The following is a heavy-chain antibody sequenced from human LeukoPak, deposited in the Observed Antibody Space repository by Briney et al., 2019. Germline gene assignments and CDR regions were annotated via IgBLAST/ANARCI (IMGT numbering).Heavy chain of an antibody. CDR1: GFTFSTYE. CDR3: AREGGVNYYDLDYFDY. D-gene: IGHD3-22*01. J-gene: IGHJ4*02. CDR2: ISSSGGTI. V-gene: IGHV3-48*03. Sequence: GGSLRLSCVGSGFTFSTYEMTWVRQAPGKGLEWVSHISSSGGTIYYADSVKGRFTISRDNAKNSLYLQMNSLRAEDTAVYYCAREGGVNYYDLDYFDYWGQGTLITVSS.